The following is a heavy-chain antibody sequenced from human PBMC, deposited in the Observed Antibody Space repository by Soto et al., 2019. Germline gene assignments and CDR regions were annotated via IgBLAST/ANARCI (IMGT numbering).Heavy chain of an antibody. CDR3: ARERREDFDFWSGYYDPYYYYMDV. D-gene: IGHD3-3*01. V-gene: IGHV4-59*01. Sequence: PSETLSLTCPVSGGSISSYYWGWIRQPPGKGLEWIGNVYYGGSTYYNPSLKSRVTISVDTSKNQFSLKLSSVTAADTAVYYCARERREDFDFWSGYYDPYYYYMDVWGKGTTVTVSS. CDR2: VYYGGST. J-gene: IGHJ6*03. CDR1: GGSISSYY.